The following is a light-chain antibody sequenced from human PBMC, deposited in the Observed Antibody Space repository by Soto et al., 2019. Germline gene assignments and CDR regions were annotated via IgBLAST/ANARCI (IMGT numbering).Light chain of an antibody. J-gene: IGLJ2*01. CDR3: SSYTSSSTLVV. CDR1: SSDVGGYNY. CDR2: DVS. Sequence: QSALTQPASVSGSPGQSITISCTGTSSDVGGYNYVSWYQQHPGKAPQLMIYDVSNRPSGVSNRFSGSKSGNTASLTISWLHAEDEADYYCSSYTSSSTLVVFGGGTKLTVL. V-gene: IGLV2-14*01.